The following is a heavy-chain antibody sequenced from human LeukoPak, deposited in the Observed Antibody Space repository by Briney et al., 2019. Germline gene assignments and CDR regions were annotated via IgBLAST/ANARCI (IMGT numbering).Heavy chain of an antibody. CDR1: GGSISSYY. Sequence: PSETLSLTCTLSGGSISSYYWSWLRQPPGKGLEWIGYIYYTGSTNHNPSLKSRVTISVDTSKNQFSLKLSSVTAADTAVYYCARVVYSGYDFRGAMDVWGKGTTVTVSS. D-gene: IGHD5-12*01. J-gene: IGHJ6*03. CDR2: IYYTGST. V-gene: IGHV4-59*01. CDR3: ARVVYSGYDFRGAMDV.